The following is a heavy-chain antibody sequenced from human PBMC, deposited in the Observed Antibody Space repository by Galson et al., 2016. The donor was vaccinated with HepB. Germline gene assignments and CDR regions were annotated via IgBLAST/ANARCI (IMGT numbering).Heavy chain of an antibody. J-gene: IGHJ6*02. CDR3: SKDTDIHARSSGMDV. Sequence: SLRLSCAASGFTFSSFGLHWVRQAPGKGLEWVAVIWYDGTRRYYADSVEGRFTISRDNARQALFLEMNSLRAEDTAIYFCSKDTDIHARSSGMDVWGQGTTVTVSS. CDR2: IWYDGTRR. CDR1: GFTFSSFG. V-gene: IGHV3-33*03. D-gene: IGHD5-18*01.